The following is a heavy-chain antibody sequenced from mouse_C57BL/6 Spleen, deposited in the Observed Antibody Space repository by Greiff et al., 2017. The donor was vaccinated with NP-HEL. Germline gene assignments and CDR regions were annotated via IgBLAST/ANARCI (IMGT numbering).Heavy chain of an antibody. V-gene: IGHV1-82*01. D-gene: IGHD4-1*01. Sequence: VQLQESGPELVKPGASVKISCKASGYAFSSSWMNWVKQRPGKGLEWIGRIYPGDGDTNYNGKFKGKATLTADKSSSTAYMKLSSLTSEDSAVYFCARYWDGFAYWGQGTLVTGSA. CDR2: IYPGDGDT. CDR1: GYAFSSSW. CDR3: ARYWDGFAY. J-gene: IGHJ3*01.